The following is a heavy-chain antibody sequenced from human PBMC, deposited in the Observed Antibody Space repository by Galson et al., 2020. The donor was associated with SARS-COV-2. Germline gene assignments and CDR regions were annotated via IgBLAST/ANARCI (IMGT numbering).Heavy chain of an antibody. D-gene: IGHD3-9*01. CDR3: ARDHYDILTGYYRAFDY. CDR1: GFSLSTSRMC. V-gene: IGHV2-70*11. CDR2: IAWADDK. Sequence: RESGPTLVKPTQTLTLTCTFSGFSLSTSRMCVRWIRQPPGKALAWLARIAWADDKYYSTSPKTRLTISKDTSKNQVVLTMTNMDPVDTATYYCARDHYDILTGYYRAFDYWGQGTLVTVSS. J-gene: IGHJ4*02.